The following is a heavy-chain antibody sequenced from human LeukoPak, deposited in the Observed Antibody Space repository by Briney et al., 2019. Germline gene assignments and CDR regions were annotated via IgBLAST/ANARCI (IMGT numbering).Heavy chain of an antibody. CDR1: GGSFSGYY. CDR3: ARSNAREPWFDP. CDR2: INHSGST. J-gene: IGHJ5*02. V-gene: IGHV4-34*01. D-gene: IGHD1-26*01. Sequence: SETLSLTCAVYGGSFSGYYWSWIRQPPGKGLEWIGEINHSGSTNYNPSLKSRVTISVDTSKNQFSPKLSSVTAADTAVYYCARSNAREPWFDPWGQGTLVTVSS.